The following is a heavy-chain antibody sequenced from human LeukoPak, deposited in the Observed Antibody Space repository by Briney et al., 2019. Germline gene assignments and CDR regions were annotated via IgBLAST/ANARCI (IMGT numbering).Heavy chain of an antibody. J-gene: IGHJ6*02. V-gene: IGHV3-23*01. CDR2: ISGGGGTT. Sequence: PGGSLRLSCAASGFTFSSYAMSWVRQAPGKRLEWVSAISGGGGTTYYADSVKGRFTISRDNSKNTLYLQMNSLRAEDTAVYYCAKDLGLYYYGMDVWGQGTTVTVSS. CDR1: GFTFSSYA. CDR3: AKDLGLYYYGMDV. D-gene: IGHD7-27*01.